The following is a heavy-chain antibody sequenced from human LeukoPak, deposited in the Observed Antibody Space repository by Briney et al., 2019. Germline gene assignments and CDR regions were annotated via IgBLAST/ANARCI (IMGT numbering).Heavy chain of an antibody. CDR2: ISGSGGST. CDR3: AKDNGHYYGSGSYYIDY. D-gene: IGHD3-10*01. CDR1: GFTFSSYA. V-gene: IGHV3-23*01. Sequence: LGGSLRLSCAASGFTFSSYAMSWVRQAPGKGLEWVSAISGSGGSTYYADSVKGRFTISRDNSKNTLYLQMNSLRAEDTAVYYCAKDNGHYYGSGSYYIDYWGQGTLVTVSS. J-gene: IGHJ4*02.